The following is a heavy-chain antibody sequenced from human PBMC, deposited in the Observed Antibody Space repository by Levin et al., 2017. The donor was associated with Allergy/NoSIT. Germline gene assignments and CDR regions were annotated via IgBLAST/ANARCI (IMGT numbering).Heavy chain of an antibody. CDR2: ISGNGGST. V-gene: IGHV3-23*01. D-gene: IGHD1-7*01. CDR1: GFTFSSYG. J-gene: IGHJ4*02. Sequence: GESLKISCAASGFTFSSYGMSWVRQAPGKGLEWVSSISGNGGSTYSADSVKGRFTISRDNSKNTLYLQMNSLRAEDTAVYYCAKRRVRTGTTYELDYWGQGTLVTVSS. CDR3: AKRRVRTGTTYELDY.